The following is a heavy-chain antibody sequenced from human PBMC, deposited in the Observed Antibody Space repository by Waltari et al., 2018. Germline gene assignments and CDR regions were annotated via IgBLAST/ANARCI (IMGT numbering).Heavy chain of an antibody. J-gene: IGHJ4*02. V-gene: IGHV1-2*06. CDR1: GYTFTGYY. CDR3: ASGPGIAVAVFY. CDR2: INPNRGGT. D-gene: IGHD6-19*01. Sequence: QVQLVQSGAEVKKPGASVKVSCKASGYTFTGYYMHWVRQAPGQGLEWRGRINPNRGGTNYAQKFQGRVTMTRDTSISTAYMERSRLRSDDTAVYYCASGPGIAVAVFYWGQGTLVTVSS.